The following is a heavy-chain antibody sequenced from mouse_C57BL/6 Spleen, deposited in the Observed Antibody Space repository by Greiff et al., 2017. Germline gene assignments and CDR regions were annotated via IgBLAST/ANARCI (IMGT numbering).Heavy chain of an antibody. V-gene: IGHV1-67*01. CDR2: ISTYYGDA. J-gene: IGHJ4*01. Sequence: QVQLQQSGPELVRPGVSVKISCKGSGYTFTDYAMHWVKQSHAKSLEWIGVISTYYGDASYNQKFKDKATMTVDKSSSTAYMELARLTSEDSAVYYCARRATVVATPYYYAMDYWGQGTSVTVSS. D-gene: IGHD1-1*01. CDR1: GYTFTDYA. CDR3: ARRATVVATPYYYAMDY.